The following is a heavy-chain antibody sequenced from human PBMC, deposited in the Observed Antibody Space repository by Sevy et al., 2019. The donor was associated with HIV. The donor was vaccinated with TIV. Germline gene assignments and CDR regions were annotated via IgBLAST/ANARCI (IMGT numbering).Heavy chain of an antibody. Sequence: ASVKVSCKASGYTFTGYYMHWVRQAPGQGLEWMGWINPNSGGTNYAQKFQGRVTMTRDTSISTAHMELSRLRSDDTAVYYCARDRGNYFLQTYGMDVWGQGTTVTVSS. CDR2: INPNSGGT. J-gene: IGHJ6*02. V-gene: IGHV1-2*02. CDR1: GYTFTGYY. D-gene: IGHD3-22*01. CDR3: ARDRGNYFLQTYGMDV.